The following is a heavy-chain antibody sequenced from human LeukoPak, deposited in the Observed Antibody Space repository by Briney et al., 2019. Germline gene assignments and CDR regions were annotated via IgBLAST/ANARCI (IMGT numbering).Heavy chain of an antibody. J-gene: IGHJ4*02. Sequence: GGSLGLSCAASGFTFSSYAMSWVRQAPGKGLEWVSAISGSGGSTYYADSVKGRFTISRDNSKNTLYLQMNSLRAEDTAVYYCAKDLYPYYDFWSGPFDYWGQGTLVTVSS. CDR2: ISGSGGST. D-gene: IGHD3-3*01. CDR1: GFTFSSYA. V-gene: IGHV3-23*01. CDR3: AKDLYPYYDFWSGPFDY.